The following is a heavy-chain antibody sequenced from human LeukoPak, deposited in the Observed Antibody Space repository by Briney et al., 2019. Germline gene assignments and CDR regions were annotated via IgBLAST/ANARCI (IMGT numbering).Heavy chain of an antibody. J-gene: IGHJ3*01. CDR3: ARGSRWEMATMDAFDV. Sequence: SVKVSCKASGGTFSSYAISWVRQAPGQGLEWMGRIIPIFGTANYAQKFQGRITITTDESTSTAYMELSSLRSEDTAVYYCARGSRWEMATMDAFDVWGQGTMVTVSS. V-gene: IGHV1-69*05. CDR1: GGTFSSYA. D-gene: IGHD5-24*01. CDR2: IIPIFGTA.